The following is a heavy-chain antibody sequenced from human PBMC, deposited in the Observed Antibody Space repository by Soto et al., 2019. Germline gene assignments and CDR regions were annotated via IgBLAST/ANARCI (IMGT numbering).Heavy chain of an antibody. D-gene: IGHD3-22*01. CDR3: AFPDDSSGFDY. CDR2: ISGTGGST. J-gene: IGHJ4*02. CDR1: GFTFSSYA. Sequence: EVQLLESGGGLVQPGGSLRLSCAASGFTFSSYAMNWVRQAPGKGLEWVSSISGTGGSTYYADSVMGRFTISRDNSKNTLYLQMNSLRAEDTAVYFCAFPDDSSGFDYWGQGTLVTVSS. V-gene: IGHV3-23*01.